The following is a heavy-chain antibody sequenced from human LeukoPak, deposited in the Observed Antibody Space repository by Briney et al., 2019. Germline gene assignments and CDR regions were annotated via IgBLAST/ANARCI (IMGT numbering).Heavy chain of an antibody. J-gene: IGHJ4*02. V-gene: IGHV3-23*01. CDR1: GFTFSSNT. CDR2: IDGSGVTT. Sequence: GGSLRLSCAASGFTFSSNTMSWVRQAPGKGLAWVSAIDGSGVTTFYADSVKGRFTTSRGNSKNTLFLQMNSLRAEDTAVYYCTKRTPEYSSSWCLDYWGQGTLVTVSS. D-gene: IGHD6-13*01. CDR3: TKRTPEYSSSWCLDY.